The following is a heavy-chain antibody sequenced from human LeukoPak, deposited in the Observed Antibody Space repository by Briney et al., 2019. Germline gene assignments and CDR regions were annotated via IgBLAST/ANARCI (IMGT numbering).Heavy chain of an antibody. J-gene: IGHJ5*02. CDR2: LSKSGNT. Sequence: SETLSLTCTVSGGSISSYYWSWIRLPPGKGLEWIGYLSKSGNTNYSPSLKSRVTISEDTSKNQFSLKLSSVTAADTAVYYCAREPGYCSGGSCYGGWFDPWGQGTLVTVSS. CDR3: AREPGYCSGGSCYGGWFDP. V-gene: IGHV4-59*12. D-gene: IGHD2-15*01. CDR1: GGSISSYY.